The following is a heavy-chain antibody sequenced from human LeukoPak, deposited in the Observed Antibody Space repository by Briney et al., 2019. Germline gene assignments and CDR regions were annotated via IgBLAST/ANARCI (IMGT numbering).Heavy chain of an antibody. CDR3: ARVTYSSSSGKLDY. V-gene: IGHV1-2*06. D-gene: IGHD6-6*01. Sequence: GASVKVSCKASGYTFTDYYMHWVQQAPGQGLEWMGRINPNSGGTNYAQKFQGRVTMTRDTSISTAYMELSRLRSDDTAVYYCARVTYSSSSGKLDYWGQGTLVTVSS. CDR1: GYTFTDYY. CDR2: INPNSGGT. J-gene: IGHJ4*02.